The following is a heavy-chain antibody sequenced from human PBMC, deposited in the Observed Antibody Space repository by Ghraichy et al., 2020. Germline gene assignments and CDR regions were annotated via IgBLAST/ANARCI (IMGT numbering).Heavy chain of an antibody. V-gene: IGHV3-66*01. CDR2: IYSGGRT. J-gene: IGHJ4*02. CDR3: ASVSFYSNYYFDY. D-gene: IGHD4-11*01. Sequence: GESLNISCAASGFTVSSNYMSWVRQAPGKGLEWVSVIYSGGRTYYADSVKGRFTISRDNSKNTLYLQMNSLRAEDTAVYYCASVSFYSNYYFDYCGLGTLVSVFS. CDR1: GFTVSSNY.